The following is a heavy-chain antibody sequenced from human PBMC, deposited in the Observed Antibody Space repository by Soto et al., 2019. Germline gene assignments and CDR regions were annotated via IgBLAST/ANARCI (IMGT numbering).Heavy chain of an antibody. D-gene: IGHD6-13*01. CDR3: AFTSSWYYFDY. CDR1: GVTFDDYT. J-gene: IGHJ4*02. Sequence: GGSLRLSCEASGVTFDDYTMHWVSQATGKGLEWVSLISWDGGSKYYADSVKGRFIISRDNSKNSLYLQMNSLRTEDTALYYCAFTSSWYYFDYWGQGTLVTVSS. CDR2: ISWDGGSK. V-gene: IGHV3-43*01.